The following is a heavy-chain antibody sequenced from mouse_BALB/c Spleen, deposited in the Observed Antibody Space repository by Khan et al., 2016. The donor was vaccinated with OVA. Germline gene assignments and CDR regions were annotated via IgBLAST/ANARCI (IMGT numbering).Heavy chain of an antibody. CDR3: ARDRIDY. CDR1: GYTFTSYW. J-gene: IGHJ2*01. V-gene: IGHV1-7*01. CDR2: INPTSGYT. Sequence: VQLHQSGAELAKPGASVKMSCKASGYTFTSYWMHWIKQRPGQGLEWIGYINPTSGYTDYNQKFKDKATLTADKSSSTAYMQLNSLTSDDSAVYYCARDRIDYWGQGTTLTVSS.